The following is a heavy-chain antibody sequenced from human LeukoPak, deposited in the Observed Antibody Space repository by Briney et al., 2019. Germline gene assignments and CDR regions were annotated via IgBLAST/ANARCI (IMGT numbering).Heavy chain of an antibody. Sequence: SVKVSCKVSGYTLTELSMHWVRQAPGKGIEWMGGFDPEDGETIYAQKFQGRVTMTEDTSTDTAYMELSSLRSEDTAVYYCATPTQSLSIKGWSAFDIWGQGTMVTVSS. CDR2: FDPEDGET. J-gene: IGHJ3*02. D-gene: IGHD2-15*01. CDR1: GYTLTELS. CDR3: ATPTQSLSIKGWSAFDI. V-gene: IGHV1-24*01.